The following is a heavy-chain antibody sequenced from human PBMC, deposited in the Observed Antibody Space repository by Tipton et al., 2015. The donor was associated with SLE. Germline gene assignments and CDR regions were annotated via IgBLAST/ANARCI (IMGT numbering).Heavy chain of an antibody. CDR1: GGSISSYY. V-gene: IGHV4-59*01. J-gene: IGHJ6*03. CDR2: IYYSGST. D-gene: IGHD6-13*01. Sequence: TLSLTCTVSGGSISSYYWSWIRQPPGKGLEWIGYIYYSGSTNYNPSLKSRVTISVDTSKNQFSLKLSSVTAADTAVYYCARGHSSWSYYYYYMDVWGKGTTVTVSS. CDR3: ARGHSSWSYYYYYMDV.